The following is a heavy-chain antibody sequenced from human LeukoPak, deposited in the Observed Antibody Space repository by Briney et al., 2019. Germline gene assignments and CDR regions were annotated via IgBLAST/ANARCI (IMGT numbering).Heavy chain of an antibody. Sequence: SETLSLTCTVSGGSISSYYWSWLRQPPGKGLEWIGYIYYSGSTNYNPSLKSRVTISVDTSKNQFSLKLSSVTAADAAVYYCARGRDGYNYGHYYYYMDVWGKGTTVTVSS. CDR1: GGSISSYY. CDR2: IYYSGST. CDR3: ARGRDGYNYGHYYYYMDV. J-gene: IGHJ6*03. D-gene: IGHD5-24*01. V-gene: IGHV4-59*01.